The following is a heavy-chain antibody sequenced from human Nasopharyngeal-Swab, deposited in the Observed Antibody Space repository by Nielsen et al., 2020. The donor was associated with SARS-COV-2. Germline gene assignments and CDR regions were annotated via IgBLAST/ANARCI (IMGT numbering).Heavy chain of an antibody. J-gene: IGHJ3*02. CDR1: GGSFSGYY. V-gene: IGHV4-30-4*01. CDR2: IYYSGST. CDR3: ARVTVLWFGELLYPDAFDI. D-gene: IGHD3-10*01. Sequence: LRLSCAVYGGSFSGYYWGWIRQPPGKGLEWIGYIYYSGSTYYNPSLKSRVTISVDTSKNQFSLKLSSVTAADTAVYYCARVTVLWFGELLYPDAFDIWGQGTMVTVSS.